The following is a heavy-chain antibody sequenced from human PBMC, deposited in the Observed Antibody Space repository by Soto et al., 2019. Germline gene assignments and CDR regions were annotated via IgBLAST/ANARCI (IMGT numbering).Heavy chain of an antibody. D-gene: IGHD2-2*01. CDR2: ISSSGSTI. V-gene: IGHV3-11*01. Sequence: GGSLRLSCAASGFTFSDYYMSWIRQAPGKGLEWVSYISSSGSTIYYADSVKGRFTISRDNAKNSLYLQMNSLRAEDTAVYYCARGIGRLYCSSTSCHYYYYYYMDVWGKGTTVTVSS. CDR3: ARGIGRLYCSSTSCHYYYYYYMDV. CDR1: GFTFSDYY. J-gene: IGHJ6*03.